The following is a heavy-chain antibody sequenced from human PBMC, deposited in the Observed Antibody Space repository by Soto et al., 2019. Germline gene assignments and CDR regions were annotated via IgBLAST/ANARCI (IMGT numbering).Heavy chain of an antibody. Sequence: ETLSLTCAVYGGSFSGYYWSWIRQPPGKGLEWIGEINHSGSTNYNPSLKSRVTISVDTSKNQFSLKLSSVTAADTAVYYCARGSGGIAVADWFDPWGQGTLVTVSS. CDR3: ARGSGGIAVADWFDP. J-gene: IGHJ5*02. CDR1: GGSFSGYY. V-gene: IGHV4-34*01. D-gene: IGHD6-19*01. CDR2: INHSGST.